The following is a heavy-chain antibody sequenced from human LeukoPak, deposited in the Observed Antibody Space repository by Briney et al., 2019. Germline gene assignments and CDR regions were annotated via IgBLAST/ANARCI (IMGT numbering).Heavy chain of an antibody. V-gene: IGHV4-59*01. Sequence: SETLSLTCTVSGGSISSYYWIWLRQPPGKGLEWFGDIYYTGSTKYNTSLKSRVTISLDTSKNQLSLKLSSVTAADTAVYYCSKVGASNYYYYYYMDVWGKGTTVTISS. CDR3: SKVGASNYYYYYYMDV. D-gene: IGHD3-16*01. J-gene: IGHJ6*03. CDR2: IYYTGST. CDR1: GGSISSYY.